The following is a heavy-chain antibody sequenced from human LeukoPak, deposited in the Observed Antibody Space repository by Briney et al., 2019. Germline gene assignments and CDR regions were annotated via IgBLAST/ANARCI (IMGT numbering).Heavy chain of an antibody. CDR3: ARATTNIVVVPAARRNWFDP. V-gene: IGHV1-18*04. Sequence: ASVMVSCKASGYTFTSYGISWVRQAPGQGREWMGWISAYNGNTNYAQKLQGRVTMTTDTSTSTAYMELRSLRSDDTAVYYCARATTNIVVVPAARRNWFDPWGQGTLVTVSS. J-gene: IGHJ5*02. CDR1: GYTFTSYG. CDR2: ISAYNGNT. D-gene: IGHD2-2*01.